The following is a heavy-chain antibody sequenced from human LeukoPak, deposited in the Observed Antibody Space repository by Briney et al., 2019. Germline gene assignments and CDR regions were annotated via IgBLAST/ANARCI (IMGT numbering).Heavy chain of an antibody. CDR1: GYTFTSYA. CDR3: ARDPIGSRWPYYFDY. V-gene: IGHV1-3*01. J-gene: IGHJ4*02. CDR2: INAGNGNT. Sequence: ASVKVSCKASGYTFTSYAMNWVRQAPGERLEWMGWINAGNGNTKYSQEFQARVTITRDTSASTAYMELSSLRSEDTAVYYCARDPIGSRWPYYFDYWGQGTLVTVSS. D-gene: IGHD6-13*01.